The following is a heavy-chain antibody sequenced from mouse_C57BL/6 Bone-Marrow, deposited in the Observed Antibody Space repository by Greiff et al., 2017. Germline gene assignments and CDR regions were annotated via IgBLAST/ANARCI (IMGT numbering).Heavy chain of an antibody. CDR2: IHPNSGST. V-gene: IGHV1-64*01. CDR3: ARGALSYYDYDVSVDC. Sequence: VQLQQPGAELVKPGASVKLSCKASGYTFTSYWMHWVKQRPGQGLEWIGMIHPNSGSTNYNEKFKSKATLTVDKSSSTAYMQLSSLTSEDSAVYYCARGALSYYDYDVSVDCWGQGTTLTASS. CDR1: GYTFTSYW. D-gene: IGHD2-4*01. J-gene: IGHJ2*01.